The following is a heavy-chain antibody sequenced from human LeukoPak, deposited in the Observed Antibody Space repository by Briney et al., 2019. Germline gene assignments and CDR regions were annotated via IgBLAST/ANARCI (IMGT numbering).Heavy chain of an antibody. Sequence: GGSLRLSCAASGFTSRNYGMHWVRQAPGKGLEWVAVTSYDGRNKYYADSVKGRFTISRDNSKNTLYLQMNGLRAEDTAVYYCARDAVEYSSSCDYWGQGTLVTVSS. V-gene: IGHV3-30*03. D-gene: IGHD6-13*01. CDR1: GFTSRNYG. CDR3: ARDAVEYSSSCDY. J-gene: IGHJ4*02. CDR2: TSYDGRNK.